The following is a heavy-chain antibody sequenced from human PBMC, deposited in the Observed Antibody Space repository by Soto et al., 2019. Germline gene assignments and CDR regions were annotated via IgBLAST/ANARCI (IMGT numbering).Heavy chain of an antibody. CDR3: ARGVQDGYYYGMDV. CDR1: GGTFSSYA. CDR2: IIPIFGTA. V-gene: IGHV1-69*13. Sequence: GASVKVSCKASGGTFSSYAISWVRQAPGQGLEWMGGIIPIFGTANYAQKFQGRVTITADESASTAYMELSSLRSEDTAVYYCARGVQDGYYYGMDVWGQGTTVTVSS. J-gene: IGHJ6*02.